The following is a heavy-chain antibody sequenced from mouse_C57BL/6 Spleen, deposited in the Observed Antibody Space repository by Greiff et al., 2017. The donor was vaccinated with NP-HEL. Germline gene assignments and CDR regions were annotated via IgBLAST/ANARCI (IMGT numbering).Heavy chain of an antibody. CDR3: VRHQGTAQAFAY. Sequence: DAGGGLVQPKGSLKLSCAASGFSFNTYAMNWVRQAPGKGLEWVARIRSKSNNYATYYADSVKDRFTISRDDSESMLYLQMNNLKTEDTAMYYCVRHQGTAQAFAYWGQGTLVTVSA. CDR1: GFSFNTYA. D-gene: IGHD3-2*02. J-gene: IGHJ3*01. V-gene: IGHV10-1*01. CDR2: IRSKSNNYAT.